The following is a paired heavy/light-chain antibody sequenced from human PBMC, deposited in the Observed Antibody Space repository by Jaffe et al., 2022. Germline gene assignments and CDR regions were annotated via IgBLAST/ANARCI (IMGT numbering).Light chain of an antibody. CDR2: GAS. J-gene: IGKJ1*01. V-gene: IGKV1-17*01. CDR3: LQLNTYPRT. Sequence: DIQMTQSPSSLSASVGDRVTITCRASQGIRNDLGWYQQKPGKAPKRLIYGASSLQSGVPSRFSGSGSGTEFTLTISSLQPEDFATYYCLQLNTYPRTFGQGTKVEIK. CDR1: QGIRND.
Heavy chain of an antibody. CDR2: ISGSGYTI. D-gene: IGHD7-27*01. CDR3: ARNWGFDY. J-gene: IGHJ4*02. V-gene: IGHV3-48*03. Sequence: EVQLVESGGGLVQPGGSLRLSCAASGFTFSNYEMNWVRQAPGKGLEWVSYISGSGYTIYYADSVKGRFTISRDNAKNSLYLQMNSQRPEDTAVYYCARNWGFDYWGQGTLVTVSS. CDR1: GFTFSNYE.